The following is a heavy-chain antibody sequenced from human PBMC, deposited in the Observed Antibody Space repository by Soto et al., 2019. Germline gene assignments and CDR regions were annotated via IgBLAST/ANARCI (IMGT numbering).Heavy chain of an antibody. D-gene: IGHD3-22*01. CDR2: IWYDGSNK. J-gene: IGHJ4*02. Sequence: LSLTCAASGFTFSSYGMHWVRQAPGKGLEWVAVIWYDGSNKYYADSVKGRFTISRDNSKNTLYLQMNSLRAEDTAVYYCARSYYYDSSGYLDYWGQGTLVTVSS. CDR3: ARSYYYDSSGYLDY. V-gene: IGHV3-33*01. CDR1: GFTFSSYG.